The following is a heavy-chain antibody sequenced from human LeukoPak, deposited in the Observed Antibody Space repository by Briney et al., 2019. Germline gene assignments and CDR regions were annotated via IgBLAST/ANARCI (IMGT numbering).Heavy chain of an antibody. CDR3: ARGTAVAGTVFDY. CDR2: INHSGST. D-gene: IGHD6-19*01. V-gene: IGHV4-34*01. J-gene: IGHJ4*02. Sequence: SETLSLTCAVYGGSFSGYYWSWIRQPPGKGLEWIGEINHSGSTNYNPSLKSRVTISVDTSKNQFSLKLSSVTAADTAVYYCARGTAVAGTVFDYWGQGTLVTVSS. CDR1: GGSFSGYY.